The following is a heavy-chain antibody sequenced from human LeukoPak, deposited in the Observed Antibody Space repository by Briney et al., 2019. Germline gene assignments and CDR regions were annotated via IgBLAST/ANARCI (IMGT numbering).Heavy chain of an antibody. V-gene: IGHV1-2*02. CDR2: INPNSGGT. CDR1: GYTFTGYY. D-gene: IGHD3-3*01. Sequence: ASVKVSCKASGYTFTGYYMHWVRQAPGQGLEWMGLINPNSGGTNYAQKFQGRVTMTRDTSISTAYMELSRLRSDDTAVYYCARVRPYYDFWSGYLVRDYYFDYWGQGTLVTVSS. CDR3: ARVRPYYDFWSGYLVRDYYFDY. J-gene: IGHJ4*02.